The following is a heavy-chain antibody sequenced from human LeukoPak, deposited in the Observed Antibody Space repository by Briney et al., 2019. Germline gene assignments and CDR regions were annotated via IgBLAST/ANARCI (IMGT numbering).Heavy chain of an antibody. CDR2: ISSSGSTI. CDR3: ARAQPEPLLLWFGELSGSTLFDY. J-gene: IGHJ4*02. V-gene: IGHV3-11*04. CDR1: GFTFSDYY. Sequence: GGSLRLSCAASGFTFSDYYMSWIRQAPGKGLEWVSYISSSGSTIYYADSVKGRLTISRDNAKNSLYLQMNSLRAEDTAVYYCARAQPEPLLLWFGELSGSTLFDYWGQGTLVTVSS. D-gene: IGHD3-10*01.